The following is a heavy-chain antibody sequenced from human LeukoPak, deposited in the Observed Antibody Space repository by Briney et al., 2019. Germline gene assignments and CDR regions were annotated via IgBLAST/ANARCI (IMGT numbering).Heavy chain of an antibody. CDR3: ARDYDFWSGV. J-gene: IGHJ4*02. V-gene: IGHV4-61*02. Sequence: SETLSLTCTVSGGSISSGSYYWSWIRQRAGKGLEWIGRIYTSGSTNYNPSLKSRVTISVDTSKNQFSLQLSSVTAADTAVYYCARDYDFWSGVWGQGTLVTVSS. D-gene: IGHD3-3*01. CDR1: GGSISSGSYY. CDR2: IYTSGST.